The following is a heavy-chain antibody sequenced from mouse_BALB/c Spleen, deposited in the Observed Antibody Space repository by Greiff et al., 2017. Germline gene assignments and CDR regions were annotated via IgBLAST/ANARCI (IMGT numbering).Heavy chain of an antibody. D-gene: IGHD2-3*01. CDR3: ARWLLSMDY. CDR1: GFNIKDYY. Sequence: EVQLQQSGAELVKPGASVKLSCTASGFNIKDYYMHWVKQRPEQGLEWIGWIDPENGNTIYDPKFQGKASITADTSSNTAYLQLSSLTSEDTAVYYCARWLLSMDYWGQGTSVTVSS. V-gene: IGHV14-1*02. CDR2: IDPENGNT. J-gene: IGHJ4*01.